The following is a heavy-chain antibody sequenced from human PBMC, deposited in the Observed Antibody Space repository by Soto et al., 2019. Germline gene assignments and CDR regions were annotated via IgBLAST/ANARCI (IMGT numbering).Heavy chain of an antibody. D-gene: IGHD3-3*01. V-gene: IGHV1-18*01. Sequence: ASVKVSCKASGYTFTSYGISWVRQAPGQGLEWMGWISAYNGNTNYAQKLQGRVTTTTDTSTSTAYMELRSLRSDDTAVYYCARGGYYDFWSGYLGSDYWGQGTLVTVSS. CDR3: ARGGYYDFWSGYLGSDY. CDR2: ISAYNGNT. J-gene: IGHJ4*02. CDR1: GYTFTSYG.